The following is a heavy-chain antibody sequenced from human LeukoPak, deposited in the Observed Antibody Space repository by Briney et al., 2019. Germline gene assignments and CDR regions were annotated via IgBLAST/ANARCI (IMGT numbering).Heavy chain of an antibody. CDR2: IKQDGSEK. CDR1: GFTFSSYW. J-gene: IGHJ6*02. CDR3: AREMASGQIEIATISAKCHYYYYGMDV. D-gene: IGHD5-24*01. V-gene: IGHV3-7*01. Sequence: GGSLRLSCAASGFTFSSYWMSWVRQAPGKGLEWVANIKQDGSEKYYVDSVKGRFTISRDNAKNSLYLQMNSLRAGDTAVYYCAREMASGQIEIATISAKCHYYYYGMDVWGQGTTVTVSS.